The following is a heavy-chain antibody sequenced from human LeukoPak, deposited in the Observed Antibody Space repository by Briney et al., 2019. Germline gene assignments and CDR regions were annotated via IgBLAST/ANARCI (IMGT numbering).Heavy chain of an antibody. CDR2: IYSGGST. V-gene: IGHV3-66*01. CDR1: EFSVGSNY. CDR3: AKENPHNDY. J-gene: IGHJ4*02. Sequence: GGSLRLSCAASEFSVGSNYMTWVRQAPGKGLEWVSLIYSGGSTYYADSVKGRFTISRDNSKNTLYLQMNSLRAEDTALYYCAKENPHNDYRGQGTLVTVSS.